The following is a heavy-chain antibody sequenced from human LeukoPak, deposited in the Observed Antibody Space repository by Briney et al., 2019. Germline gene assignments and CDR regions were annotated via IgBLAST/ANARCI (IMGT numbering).Heavy chain of an antibody. J-gene: IGHJ3*02. CDR1: GGSISSSSYY. CDR2: IYYSGST. Sequence: SETLSLTCTVSGGSISSSSYYWSWIRQPPGKGLEWIGSIYYSGSTYYNPSLKSRVTISVDTSKNQFSLKLSSVTAADTAVYYCARVRHGAFDIWGQGTMVTVSS. V-gene: IGHV4-39*07. CDR3: ARVRHGAFDI.